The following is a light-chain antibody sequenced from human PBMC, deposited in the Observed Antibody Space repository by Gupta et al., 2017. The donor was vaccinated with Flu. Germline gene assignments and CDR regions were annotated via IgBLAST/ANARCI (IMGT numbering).Light chain of an antibody. CDR3: EAWDESLNGRLV. Sequence: CSESTYNIGSNNVICYHHLPTTAPNLLLFYNYKRHYVGPARCAVSTSGTSASMAISVLQSEDEAAYYCEAWDESLNGRLVFGGGTKLTVL. V-gene: IGLV1-44*01. CDR2: YNY. J-gene: IGLJ2*01. CDR1: TYNIGSNN.